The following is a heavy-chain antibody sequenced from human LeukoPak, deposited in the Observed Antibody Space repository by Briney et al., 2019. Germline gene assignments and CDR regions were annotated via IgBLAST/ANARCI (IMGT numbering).Heavy chain of an antibody. J-gene: IGHJ3*02. V-gene: IGHV3-66*01. CDR2: IYSGGTT. CDR3: TRVGYCATTSCRTAFDI. CDR1: GFTVSSNY. Sequence: GGSLRLSCAASGFTVSSNYMSWVRQAPGKGLEWVSVIYSGGTTYYADSVKGRFTISRDNSKNTLYLQMNSLRAEDTAVYFCTRVGYCATTSCRTAFDIWGQGTTVTVS. D-gene: IGHD2-2*01.